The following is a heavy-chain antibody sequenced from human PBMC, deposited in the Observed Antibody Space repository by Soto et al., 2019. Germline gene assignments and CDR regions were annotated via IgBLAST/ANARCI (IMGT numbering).Heavy chain of an antibody. CDR1: GFTFSSYA. V-gene: IGHV3-23*01. Sequence: EVQLLESGGGLVQPGGSLKLSCAASGFTFSSYATNWVRQAPGKGLEWVSTISGSGDSTYYADSVKGRFTISKDNSKNTLSLEMNSRRVEGTAVYYGAKSGKSSWANMDVWGQGTTVTVSS. CDR2: ISGSGDST. J-gene: IGHJ6*02. D-gene: IGHD2-2*01. CDR3: AKSGKSSWANMDV.